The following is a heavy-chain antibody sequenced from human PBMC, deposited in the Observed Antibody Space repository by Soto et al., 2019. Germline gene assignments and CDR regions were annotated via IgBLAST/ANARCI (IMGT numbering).Heavy chain of an antibody. V-gene: IGHV3-20*01. D-gene: IGHD3-3*01. CDR2: INWNGGST. Sequence: GGSLRLSCAASGFTFDDYGMSWVRQAPGKGLEWVSGINWNGGSTGYADSVKGRFTISRDNAKNSLYLQMNSLRAEDTALYHCARDHDFWSGYGPLKPSYYMDVWGKGTTVTVSS. CDR1: GFTFDDYG. J-gene: IGHJ6*03. CDR3: ARDHDFWSGYGPLKPSYYMDV.